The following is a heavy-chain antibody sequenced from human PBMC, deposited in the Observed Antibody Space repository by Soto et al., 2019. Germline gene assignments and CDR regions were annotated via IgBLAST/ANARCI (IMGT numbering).Heavy chain of an antibody. V-gene: IGHV3-30-3*01. Sequence: QVQLVESGGGVVQPGRSLRLSCAASGFTFSSYAMHWVRQAPGKGLEWVAVISYDGSNKYYADSVKGRFTISRDNSKNTLYLQMNSLRAEDTAVYYCARDKSVHCSGLPLFDYWGQGTLVTVSS. CDR3: ARDKSVHCSGLPLFDY. J-gene: IGHJ4*02. D-gene: IGHD6-19*01. CDR1: GFTFSSYA. CDR2: ISYDGSNK.